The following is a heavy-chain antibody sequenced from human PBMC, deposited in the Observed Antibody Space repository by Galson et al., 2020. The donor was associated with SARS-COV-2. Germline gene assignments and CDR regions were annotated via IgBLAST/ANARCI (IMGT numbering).Heavy chain of an antibody. Sequence: GESLKISCAASGFTFSSYGMHWVRQAPGKGLEWVAVISYDGSNTYYADSVKGRFTISRDNSKNTLYLQMNRLSAEDTAVYYCAKDQSMTYDILTGYSPPLYYYYGMDVWGQGTTVTVSS. V-gene: IGHV3-30*18. CDR2: ISYDGSNT. J-gene: IGHJ6*02. CDR3: AKDQSMTYDILTGYSPPLYYYYGMDV. CDR1: GFTFSSYG. D-gene: IGHD3-9*01.